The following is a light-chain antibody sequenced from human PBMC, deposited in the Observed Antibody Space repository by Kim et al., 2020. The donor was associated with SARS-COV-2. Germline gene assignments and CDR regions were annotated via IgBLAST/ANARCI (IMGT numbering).Light chain of an antibody. CDR1: QCISSH. CDR2: AAS. V-gene: IGKV1-39*01. J-gene: IGKJ3*01. Sequence: DIQMTQSPSSLSASVGDRVTITCLTTQCISSHLNWYQQKPGRAPKLLISAASTLQGGVSSRFSGSGSETDFTLTISSLQPADLATYFCEQSYITPCTFGPGTKV. CDR3: EQSYITPCT.